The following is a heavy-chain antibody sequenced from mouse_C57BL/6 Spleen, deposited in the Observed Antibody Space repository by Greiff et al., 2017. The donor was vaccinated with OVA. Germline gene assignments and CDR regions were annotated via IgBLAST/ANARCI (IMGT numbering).Heavy chain of an antibody. CDR2: IYPGSGST. V-gene: IGHV1-55*01. CDR3: ARLDYYGSSYDAMDY. J-gene: IGHJ4*01. Sequence: QVQLQQPGAELVKPGASVKMSCKASGYTFTSYWITWVKQRPGQGLEWIGDIYPGSGSTNYNEKFKSKATLTVDKSSSTAYMQISSLTSEDSAVYYCARLDYYGSSYDAMDYWGQGTSVTVSA. D-gene: IGHD1-1*01. CDR1: GYTFTSYW.